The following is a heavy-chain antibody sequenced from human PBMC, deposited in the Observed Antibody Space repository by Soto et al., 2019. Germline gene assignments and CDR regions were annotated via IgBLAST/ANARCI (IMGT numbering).Heavy chain of an antibody. D-gene: IGHD3-22*01. CDR2: ISAYNGNT. CDR1: GYTFTSYG. Sequence: QVQLVQSGAEVKKPGASVKVSCKASGYTFTSYGISWVRQAPGQGLEWMGWISAYNGNTNYAQKLQGRVTMTTDTSTSTAYLELRSLRSDDTAVYYCAREPLKWLTSYYYYGMDVWGQGTTVTVSS. V-gene: IGHV1-18*04. J-gene: IGHJ6*02. CDR3: AREPLKWLTSYYYYGMDV.